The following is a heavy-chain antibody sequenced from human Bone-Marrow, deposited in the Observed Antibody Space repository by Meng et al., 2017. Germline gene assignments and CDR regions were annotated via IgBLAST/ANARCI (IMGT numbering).Heavy chain of an antibody. J-gene: IGHJ6*02. CDR2: IYPGDSDT. Sequence: KVSCKGSGYSFTSYWIGWVRQMPGKGLEWMGIIYPGDSDTRYSPSFQGQVTILADKSISTAYLQWSSLKASDTAMYYCARQYYYGSACMDVWGQGTTVTVSS. V-gene: IGHV5-51*01. D-gene: IGHD3-10*01. CDR1: GYSFTSYW. CDR3: ARQYYYGSACMDV.